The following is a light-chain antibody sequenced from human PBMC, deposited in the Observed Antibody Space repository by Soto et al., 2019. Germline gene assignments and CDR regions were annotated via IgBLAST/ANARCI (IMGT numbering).Light chain of an antibody. CDR2: DAS. Sequence: EIVLTQSPATLSLSPGERATLSCRASQSVSTYLAWYQHKPGQAPRLLIYDASNRATGIPARFSGSGSGTDFTLTISSLEPEDFVVYYCQQRGDWPRTFGQGTKVEIK. CDR1: QSVSTY. J-gene: IGKJ1*01. V-gene: IGKV3-11*01. CDR3: QQRGDWPRT.